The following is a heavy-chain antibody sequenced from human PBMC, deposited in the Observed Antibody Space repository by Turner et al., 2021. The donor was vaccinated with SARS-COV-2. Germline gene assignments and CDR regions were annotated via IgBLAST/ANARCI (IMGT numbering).Heavy chain of an antibody. V-gene: IGHV1-46*01. J-gene: IGHJ5*02. CDR2: INLSAGAT. D-gene: IGHD2-2*01. Sequence: QVQLVQSGAEVKKPGASVKVSCKASGYTFISYYMNWVRQAPGQGLEWMGTINLSAGATNYPQKFQGRVTMTRDTSTSTVYMELRSLRYEDTAVYYCAREVPRSTNFDHWGQGTLVTVSS. CDR1: GYTFISYY. CDR3: AREVPRSTNFDH.